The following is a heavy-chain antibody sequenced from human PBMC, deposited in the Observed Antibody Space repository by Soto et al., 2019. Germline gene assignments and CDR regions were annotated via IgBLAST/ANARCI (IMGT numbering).Heavy chain of an antibody. CDR2: MYYSGST. CDR3: ARVKNDYGSGSYFFDP. J-gene: IGHJ5*02. D-gene: IGHD3-10*01. CDR1: GGSIRTYD. V-gene: IGHV4-59*01. Sequence: SETLSLTCTVSGGSIRTYDWSWIRQPPGKGLEWIGYMYYSGSTNYNPSLKSRVTMSVDTSKNQFSLNLSSVTAADTAVYYCARVKNDYGSGSYFFDPWGQGTLVTVSS.